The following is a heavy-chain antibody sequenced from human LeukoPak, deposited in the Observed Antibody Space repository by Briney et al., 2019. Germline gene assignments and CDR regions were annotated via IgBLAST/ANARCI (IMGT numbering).Heavy chain of an antibody. Sequence: GRSLRLPCEASGFTFIGYGMHWVRQAPGKGLEWVAGISYDGSNQYYTDSVKGRFTISRDNSKNTLYLHMNSLRPEDTAVYYCAKPRGGDSWAFDFWGQGTMVTVSS. CDR2: ISYDGSNQ. CDR3: AKPRGGDSWAFDF. J-gene: IGHJ3*01. D-gene: IGHD2-21*02. V-gene: IGHV3-30*18. CDR1: GFTFIGYG.